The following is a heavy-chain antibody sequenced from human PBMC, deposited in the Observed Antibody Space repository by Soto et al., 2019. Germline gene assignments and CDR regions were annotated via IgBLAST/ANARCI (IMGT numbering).Heavy chain of an antibody. Sequence: SETLSLTCVVSGGSISSLGCCSCVSQSPAKGLEWIGYIYHSGSTYYNPSLKSRVTISVDTSKNQFSLKLSSVTAADTAVYYCARGFWSESGYDYPYFDYWGQGTLVTVSS. CDR3: ARGFWSESGYDYPYFDY. CDR2: IYHSGST. V-gene: IGHV4-4*02. D-gene: IGHD5-12*01. CDR1: GGSISSLGC. J-gene: IGHJ4*02.